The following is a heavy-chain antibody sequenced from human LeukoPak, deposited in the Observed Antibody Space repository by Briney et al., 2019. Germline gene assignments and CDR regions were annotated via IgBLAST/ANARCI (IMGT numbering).Heavy chain of an antibody. CDR3: ARGRTVTTRRWFDP. CDR2: INHSGST. V-gene: IGHV4-34*01. J-gene: IGHJ5*02. CDR1: GGSFSGYY. Sequence: SETLSLTCAVYGGSFSGYYWSWIRQPPGKGLEWIGEINHSGSTNYNPSLKSRVTISVDTSKNQFSLKLSSVTAADPAVYYCARGRTVTTRRWFDPWGQGTLVTVSS. D-gene: IGHD4-17*01.